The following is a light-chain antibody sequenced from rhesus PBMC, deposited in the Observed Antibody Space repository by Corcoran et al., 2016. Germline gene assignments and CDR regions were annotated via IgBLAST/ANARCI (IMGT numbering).Light chain of an antibody. CDR1: QGISSW. Sequence: DIQLTQSPSSLSASVGDRVTITCRASQGISSWLAWYQQKPGKAPKLLIYEGPSLQSGVPSRFSGSGSWTDYTLTISSLQSEDFGIYYCQQYSTRLTFGGGTKVAIK. CDR3: QQYSTRLT. J-gene: IGKJ4*01. CDR2: EGP. V-gene: IGKV1-21*01.